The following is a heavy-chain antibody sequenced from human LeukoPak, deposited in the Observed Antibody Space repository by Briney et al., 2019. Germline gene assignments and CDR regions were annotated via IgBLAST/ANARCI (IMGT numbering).Heavy chain of an antibody. CDR3: ASELRYSSRLRTRSYDAFDI. Sequence: TGGSLRLSCAASGFTFSSYSMNWVRQAPGKGLEWVSSISSSSSYIYYADSVKGRFTISRDNAKNSLYLQMNSLRAEDTAVYYCASELRYSSRLRTRSYDAFDIWGQGTMVTVSS. CDR1: GFTFSSYS. J-gene: IGHJ3*02. CDR2: ISSSSSYI. V-gene: IGHV3-21*01. D-gene: IGHD6-13*01.